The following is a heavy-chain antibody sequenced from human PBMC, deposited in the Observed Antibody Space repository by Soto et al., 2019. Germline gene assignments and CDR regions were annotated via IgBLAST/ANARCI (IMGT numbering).Heavy chain of an antibody. J-gene: IGHJ6*03. V-gene: IGHV4-31*02. CDR3: ARENPGYGDSISSRPGYYYYYMDV. D-gene: IGHD4-17*01. Sequence: QHPGKGLEWIGYIYYSGSTYYNPSLKSRVTISVDTSKIQFSLKLSSVTAADTAVYYCARENPGYGDSISSRPGYYYYYMDVWGQGTTVTVSS. CDR2: IYYSGST.